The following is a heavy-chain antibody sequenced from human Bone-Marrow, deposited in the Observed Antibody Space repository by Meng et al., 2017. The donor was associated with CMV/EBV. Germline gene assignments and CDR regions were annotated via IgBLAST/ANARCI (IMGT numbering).Heavy chain of an antibody. Sequence: GESLKISCAASGFTFSSYAMSWVRQAPGKGLEWVSVIYSGGSTYYADSVKGRFTISRDNSKNTLYLQMNSLRAEDTAVYYCASSSIAARFTDYWGQGTLVTVSS. CDR2: IYSGGST. J-gene: IGHJ4*02. CDR1: GFTFSSYA. V-gene: IGHV3-53*01. D-gene: IGHD6-6*01. CDR3: ASSSIAARFTDY.